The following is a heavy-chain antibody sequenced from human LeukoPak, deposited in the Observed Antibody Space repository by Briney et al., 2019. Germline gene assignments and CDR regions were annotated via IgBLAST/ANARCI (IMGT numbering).Heavy chain of an antibody. D-gene: IGHD1-26*01. V-gene: IGHV5-51*01. J-gene: IGHJ4*02. CDR3: AIRYSGTYSDY. CDR1: GYSFTTNW. Sequence: GESLKISCKGSGYSFTTNWIGWVRQMPRKGLEWMGIIYPGDSDTRYSPSFQGQVTMSADTSISTAYLQWSSLKVSDTAMYYCAIRYSGTYSDYWGQGTLVTVSS. CDR2: IYPGDSDT.